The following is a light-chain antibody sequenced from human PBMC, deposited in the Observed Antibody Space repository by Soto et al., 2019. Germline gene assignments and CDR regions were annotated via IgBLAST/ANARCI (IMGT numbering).Light chain of an antibody. CDR3: QQSNSYSGK. Sequence: EIPITLFSSTQSRSLVNRDTKNYRASQSISSWLAWYQQKPGRAPKLLIYKASSLESGVPSRFSGSGSGTEFTLTISSLQPDDFATYYCQQSNSYSGKFGQGTKVDIK. CDR1: QSISSW. J-gene: IGKJ1*01. V-gene: IGKV1-5*03. CDR2: KAS.